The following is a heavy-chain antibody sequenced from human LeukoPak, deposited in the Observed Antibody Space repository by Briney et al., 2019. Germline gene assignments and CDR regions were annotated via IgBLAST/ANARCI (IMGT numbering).Heavy chain of an antibody. J-gene: IGHJ6*03. CDR1: GFTFTSYA. CDR3: ARQILRGSYFYFLDV. D-gene: IGHD3-10*01. CDR2: INNRGDNT. V-gene: IGHV3-23*01. Sequence: GGSLRLSCTASGFTFTSYAMSWVRQTPGKGLEWVSSINNRGDNTHYADSLGGGFTISRDNSRNTLYLQMRRLRVEDTATYYCARQILRGSYFYFLDVWGIGTPVTVSS.